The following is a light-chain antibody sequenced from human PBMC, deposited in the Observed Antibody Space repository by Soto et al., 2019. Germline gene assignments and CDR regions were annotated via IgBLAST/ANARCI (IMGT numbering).Light chain of an antibody. Sequence: DIVMTQSPDSLAVSLGERATINCRSSQSVLYSSNSKNYLAWYQQKPGQPPKLLIYWASTRESGVPDRFSGNGSGTDFNLTISSLQAEDVAVYYCHQYYSGPYTFGQGTKLEIK. CDR1: QSVLYSSNSKNY. CDR2: WAS. CDR3: HQYYSGPYT. J-gene: IGKJ2*01. V-gene: IGKV4-1*01.